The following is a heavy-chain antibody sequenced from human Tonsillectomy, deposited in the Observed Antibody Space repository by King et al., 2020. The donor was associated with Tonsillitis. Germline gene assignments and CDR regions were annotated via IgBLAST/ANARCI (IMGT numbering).Heavy chain of an antibody. CDR1: GGSISSYY. Sequence: QLPESGPGLVKPSETLSLTCTVSGGSISSYYWSWIRQPPGKGLEWIGYIYYSGSTNYNPSLKSRVTISVDTSKNQFSLKLSSVTAADTAVYYCARASGYIAASGFSIQRNWYFDLWGRGTLVTVSS. D-gene: IGHD6-13*01. CDR2: IYYSGST. J-gene: IGHJ2*01. CDR3: ARASGYIAASGFSIQRNWYFDL. V-gene: IGHV4-59*01.